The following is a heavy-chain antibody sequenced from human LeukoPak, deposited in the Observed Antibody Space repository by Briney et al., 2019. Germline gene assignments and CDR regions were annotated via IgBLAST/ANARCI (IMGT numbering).Heavy chain of an antibody. CDR2: IYNSESI. CDR1: GASFSGFY. Sequence: KASETLSLTCTVSGASFSGFYWTWIRQAPGKGLEWIGNIYNSESIEYNPSLKSRATISVDASKNRFSLRLSSVTAADSAVYYCAREWWLGSPSLQGYFYGLDVWGHGTTVTVSS. V-gene: IGHV4-59*01. CDR3: AREWWLGSPSLQGYFYGLDV. D-gene: IGHD2-2*01. J-gene: IGHJ6*02.